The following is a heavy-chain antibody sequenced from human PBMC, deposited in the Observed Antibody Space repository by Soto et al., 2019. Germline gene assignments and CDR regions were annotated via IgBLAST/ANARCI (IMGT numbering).Heavy chain of an antibody. J-gene: IGHJ6*02. CDR1: GGSISSYY. V-gene: IGHV4-4*07. Sequence: SETLSLTCTVSGGSISSYYWSWIRQPAGKGLEWIGRIYTSGSTNYNPSLKSRVTMSVDTSKNQFSLKLSSVTAADTAVYYCARDGATIFGVVSDYYYGMDVWGQGTTVT. D-gene: IGHD3-3*01. CDR3: ARDGATIFGVVSDYYYGMDV. CDR2: IYTSGST.